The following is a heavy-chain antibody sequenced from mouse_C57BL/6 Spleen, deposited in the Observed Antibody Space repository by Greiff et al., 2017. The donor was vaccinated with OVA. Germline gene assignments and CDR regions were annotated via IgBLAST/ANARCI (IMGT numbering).Heavy chain of an antibody. V-gene: IGHV1-82*01. CDR1: GYAFSSSW. J-gene: IGHJ1*03. D-gene: IGHD2-4*01. CDR3: EGGYDYDEDWYFDD. CDR2: IYPGDGDT. Sequence: QVQLQHSGPELVKPGASVKISCKASGYAFSSSWMNWVKQRPGKGLEWIGRIYPGDGDTNYNGKFKGKATLTADKSSSTAYMQLSSLTSEDSAVYVCEGGYDYDEDWYFDDWGTGTTVTVSS.